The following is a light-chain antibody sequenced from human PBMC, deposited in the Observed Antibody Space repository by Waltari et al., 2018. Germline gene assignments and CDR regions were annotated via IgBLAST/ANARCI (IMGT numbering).Light chain of an antibody. CDR2: DVN. CDR1: SSDVGGHDY. Sequence: QSALSQPASVSGSPGQSITISCTGASSDVGGHDYVSWYQQHPGKAPKLIIRDVNNRPSGVSNRFSSSKSGNTASLTISGLQAEDEADYYCSSYSTSSSLILFGEGTKVTVL. CDR3: SSYSTSSSLIL. J-gene: IGLJ2*01. V-gene: IGLV2-14*03.